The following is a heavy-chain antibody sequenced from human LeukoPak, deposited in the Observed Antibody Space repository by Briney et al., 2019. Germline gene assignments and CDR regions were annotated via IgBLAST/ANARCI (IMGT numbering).Heavy chain of an antibody. Sequence: MPAGTLTLTCAASGFTFSDYYMSWIRQPPGKGLEWVSYISSSGSTIYYAASVKGRFTISRDNAKNSLYLQMNSLRAEDTAVYYCARARYCSSTSCPTYYDFWSALGGPYFDYWGQGTLVTVSS. V-gene: IGHV3-11*01. D-gene: IGHD2-2*01. J-gene: IGHJ4*02. CDR3: ARARYCSSTSCPTYYDFWSALGGPYFDY. CDR2: ISSSGSTI. CDR1: GFTFSDYY.